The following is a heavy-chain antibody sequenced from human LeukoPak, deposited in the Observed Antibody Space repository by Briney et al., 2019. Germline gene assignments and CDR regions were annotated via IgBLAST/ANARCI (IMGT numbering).Heavy chain of an antibody. Sequence: PGRSLRLSCAASGFTFDDYAMHWVRQDPGKGLEWVSGISWNSGSIGYADSVKGRFTISRDNAKNSLYLQMNSLRAEDTALYYCAKDYYGSGRRGWFDPWGQGTLVTVSS. CDR2: ISWNSGSI. D-gene: IGHD3-10*01. CDR3: AKDYYGSGRRGWFDP. V-gene: IGHV3-9*01. J-gene: IGHJ5*02. CDR1: GFTFDDYA.